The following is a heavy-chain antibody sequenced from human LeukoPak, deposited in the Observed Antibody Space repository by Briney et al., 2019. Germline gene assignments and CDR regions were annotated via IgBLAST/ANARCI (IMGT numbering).Heavy chain of an antibody. CDR3: AKGVGPVPPAYYFDY. CDR1: GFTFSTSA. CDR2: ISGSGGST. Sequence: GGSLRLSCAASGFTFSTSAMSWVRQAPGKGLEWVSSISGSGGSTYYADCVKGRFTISRDNSKNTLYLQMNSLSAEDTAVYYCAKGVGPVPPAYYFDYWGQGTLVTVSS. J-gene: IGHJ4*02. V-gene: IGHV3-23*01.